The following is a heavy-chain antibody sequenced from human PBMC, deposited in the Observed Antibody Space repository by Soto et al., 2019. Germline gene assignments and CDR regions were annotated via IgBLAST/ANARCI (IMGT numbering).Heavy chain of an antibody. CDR3: ARAKINGLFDY. D-gene: IGHD2-8*01. V-gene: IGHV4-34*01. J-gene: IGHJ4*02. CDR2: INHSGST. CDR1: GGTFSGYY. Sequence: SETLSLTCAVYGGTFSGYYWTWIRQPPGTGLEWIGEINHSGSTNYNPSLKSRVTISVDTSKNQFSLKLTSVTAADTAVYYCARAKINGLFDYWGQGTLVTVS.